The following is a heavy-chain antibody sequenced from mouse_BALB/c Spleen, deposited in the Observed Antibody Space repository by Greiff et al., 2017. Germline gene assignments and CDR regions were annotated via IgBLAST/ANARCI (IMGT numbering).Heavy chain of an antibody. Sequence: EVQLQQSGAELVKPGASVKLSCTASGFNIKDTYMHWVKQRPEQGLEWIGRIDPANGNTKYDPKFQGKATITADTSSNTAYLQLSSLTSEDTAVYYCAPIYDGYYDYAMDYWGQGTSVTVSS. V-gene: IGHV14-3*02. J-gene: IGHJ4*01. CDR3: APIYDGYYDYAMDY. CDR2: IDPANGNT. CDR1: GFNIKDTY. D-gene: IGHD2-3*01.